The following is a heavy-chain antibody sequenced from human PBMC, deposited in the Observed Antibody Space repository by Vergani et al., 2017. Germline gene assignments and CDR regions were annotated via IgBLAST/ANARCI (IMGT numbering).Heavy chain of an antibody. Sequence: QLQLQESGPGLVKPSETLSLTCTVSGGSISSSSYYWGWIRQPPGKGLEWIGSIYYSGSTYYNPSLKSRVTISVDTSKNQFSLKLSSVTAADSAVYYCARHTLTYYYDSSGYYLDPFAYWGQGTLVTVSS. J-gene: IGHJ4*02. CDR1: GGSISSSSYY. V-gene: IGHV4-39*01. CDR3: ARHTLTYYYDSSGYYLDPFAY. CDR2: IYYSGST. D-gene: IGHD3-22*01.